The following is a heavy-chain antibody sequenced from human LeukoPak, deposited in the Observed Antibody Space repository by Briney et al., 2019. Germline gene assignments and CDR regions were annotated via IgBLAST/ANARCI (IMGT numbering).Heavy chain of an antibody. J-gene: IGHJ4*02. CDR3: ARTMATIMSYFDY. CDR1: GFTFSSYS. Sequence: GGSLRLSCAASGFTFSSYSMNWIRQAPGKGLEWVSSISSSSSYIYYADSVKGRFTISRDNAKNSLYLQMNSLRAEDTAVYYCARTMATIMSYFDYWGQGTLVTVSS. V-gene: IGHV3-21*01. CDR2: ISSSSSYI. D-gene: IGHD5-24*01.